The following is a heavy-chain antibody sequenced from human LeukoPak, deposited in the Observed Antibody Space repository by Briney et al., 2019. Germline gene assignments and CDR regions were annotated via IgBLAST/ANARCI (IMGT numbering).Heavy chain of an antibody. D-gene: IGHD3-10*01. CDR3: ARGLHYYGSGSYYRGAFDI. J-gene: IGHJ3*02. Sequence: PSETLSLTCGVYGGSFSDYYWSWIRQPPGKGLEWIGEINHSGSTNYNPSLKSRVTISVDMSKNQFSLKLSSVTAADTAVYYCARGLHYYGSGSYYRGAFDIWGQGTMVTVPS. CDR2: INHSGST. V-gene: IGHV4-34*01. CDR1: GGSFSDYY.